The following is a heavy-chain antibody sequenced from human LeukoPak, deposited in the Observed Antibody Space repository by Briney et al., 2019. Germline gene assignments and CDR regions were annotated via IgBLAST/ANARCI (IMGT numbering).Heavy chain of an antibody. V-gene: IGHV4-34*01. CDR3: ARTPAAIRWFDP. Sequence: PSETLSLTCTISGGSISTYYWNWIRQPPGKGLEWIGEINHSGSTNYNPSLKSRVTISVDTSKNQFSLKLSSVTAADTAVYYCARTPAAIRWFDPWGQGTLVTASS. CDR1: GGSISTYY. D-gene: IGHD2-2*01. J-gene: IGHJ5*02. CDR2: INHSGST.